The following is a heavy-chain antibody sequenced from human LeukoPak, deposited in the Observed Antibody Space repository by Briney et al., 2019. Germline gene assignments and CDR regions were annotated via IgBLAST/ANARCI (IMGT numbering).Heavy chain of an antibody. V-gene: IGHV1-18*01. CDR3: ARDPRGYYYGSGSSNWFDP. CDR1: GYTFTSYG. D-gene: IGHD3-10*01. Sequence: ASVKVSCKASGYTFTSYGISWVRQAPGQGLEWMGWISAYNGNTNYAQKLQGRVTMTTDASTSTAYMELRSLRSDDTAVYYCARDPRGYYYGSGSSNWFDPWGQGTLVTVSS. J-gene: IGHJ5*02. CDR2: ISAYNGNT.